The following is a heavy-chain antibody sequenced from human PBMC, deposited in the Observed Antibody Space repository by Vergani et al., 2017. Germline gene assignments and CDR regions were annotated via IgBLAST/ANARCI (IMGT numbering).Heavy chain of an antibody. V-gene: IGHV1-69*06. Sequence: QVQLVQSGAEVKKPGSSVKVSCKASGGTFSSYAISWVRQAPGQGLEWMGGIIPIFGTANYAQKFQGRVTITADKSTSTAYMELSSLRSEDTAVYYCARSEESSGWYGGDYYGMDVWGQGTTVTVSS. CDR1: GGTFSSYA. CDR3: ARSEESSGWYGGDYYGMDV. D-gene: IGHD6-19*01. CDR2: IIPIFGTA. J-gene: IGHJ6*02.